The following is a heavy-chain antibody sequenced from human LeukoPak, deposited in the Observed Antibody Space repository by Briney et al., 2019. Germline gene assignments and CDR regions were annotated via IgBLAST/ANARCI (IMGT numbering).Heavy chain of an antibody. J-gene: IGHJ4*02. CDR2: IYYSGST. D-gene: IGHD5-12*01. CDR3: ARHGGYSGYDYRFDY. V-gene: IGHV4-59*08. Sequence: PSETLSLTCAVYGGSFSGYYWSWIRQPPGKGLEWIGYIYYSGSTNYNPSLKSRVTISVDTSKNQFSLKLSSVTAADTAVYYCARHGGYSGYDYRFDYWGQGTLVTVSS. CDR1: GGSFSGYY.